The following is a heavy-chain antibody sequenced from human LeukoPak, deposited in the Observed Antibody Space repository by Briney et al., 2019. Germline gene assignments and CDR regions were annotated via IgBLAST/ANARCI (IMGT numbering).Heavy chain of an antibody. V-gene: IGHV1-69*13. CDR3: ARGSCSSTSCYPSFDY. CDR2: IIPIFGTA. J-gene: IGHJ4*02. Sequence: SVKVSCKASGGTFSSYAVRWVRQAPGQGLEWMGGIIPIFGTANYAQKFQGRVTITADESTSTAYMELSSLRSEDTAVYYCARGSCSSTSCYPSFDYWGQGTLVTVSS. CDR1: GGTFSSYA. D-gene: IGHD2-2*01.